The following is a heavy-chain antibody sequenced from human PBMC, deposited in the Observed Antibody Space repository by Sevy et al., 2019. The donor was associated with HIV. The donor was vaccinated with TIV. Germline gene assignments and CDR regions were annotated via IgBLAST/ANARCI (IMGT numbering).Heavy chain of an antibody. V-gene: IGHV3-11*01. Sequence: GGSLRLSCAASGFTFSDYYMSWIRQAPGKGLEWVSYISSSGSTIYYADSVKGRFTISRDNAKNSLYLQMNSLRAEDTAVYYCARDRITGTTEPFDYWGQGTLVTVSS. CDR1: GFTFSDYY. J-gene: IGHJ4*02. D-gene: IGHD1-7*01. CDR2: ISSSGSTI. CDR3: ARDRITGTTEPFDY.